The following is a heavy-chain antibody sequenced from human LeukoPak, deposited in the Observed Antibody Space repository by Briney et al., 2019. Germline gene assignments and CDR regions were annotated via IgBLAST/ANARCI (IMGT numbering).Heavy chain of an antibody. Sequence: KPSGTLSLTCAVSGDSITSHSWWSWVRQPPGKGLEWIGEVHHGGASNYDPSLESRVTISVDKSKNRFTLNLRSVTAADTATYYCASHVTVLGTRGFDFWGQGTLVTVS. V-gene: IGHV4-4*02. CDR3: ASHVTVLGTRGFDF. CDR2: VHHGGAS. D-gene: IGHD6-19*01. CDR1: GDSITSHSW. J-gene: IGHJ4*02.